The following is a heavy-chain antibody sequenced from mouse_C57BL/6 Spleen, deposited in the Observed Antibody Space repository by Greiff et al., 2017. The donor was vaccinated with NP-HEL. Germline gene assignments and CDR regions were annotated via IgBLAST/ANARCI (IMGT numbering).Heavy chain of an antibody. CDR1: GFNIKDYY. CDR2: IDPEDGET. D-gene: IGHD2-2*01. CDR3: AQARGYDGKYYAMDY. Sequence: EVKLQESGAELVKPGASVKLSCTASGFNIKDYYMHWVKQRTEQGLEWIGRIDPEDGETKYAPKFQGKATITANTSSNTAYLQLSSLTSEDTAVYYCAQARGYDGKYYAMDYWGQGTSVTVSS. V-gene: IGHV14-2*01. J-gene: IGHJ4*01.